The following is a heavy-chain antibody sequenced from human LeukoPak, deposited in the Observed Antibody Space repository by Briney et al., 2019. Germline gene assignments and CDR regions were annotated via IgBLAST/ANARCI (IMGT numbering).Heavy chain of an antibody. J-gene: IGHJ4*02. CDR1: GYSLTGLS. D-gene: IGHD3-22*01. Sequence: ASVKVSCKVSGYSLTGLSMNWVRQVPGKGLEWMGGFDPETGETGYAQKFQGRVTMTEDTSTDTVYMELSSLRSEDTAVYYCARDLGHYYDSSGYHFDCWGQGTLVTVSS. CDR3: ARDLGHYYDSSGYHFDC. V-gene: IGHV1-24*01. CDR2: FDPETGET.